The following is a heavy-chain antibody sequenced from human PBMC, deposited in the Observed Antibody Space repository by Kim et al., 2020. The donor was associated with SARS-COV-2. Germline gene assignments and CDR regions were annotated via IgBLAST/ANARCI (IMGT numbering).Heavy chain of an antibody. Sequence: SETLSLTCTVSGGSISSSSYYWGWIRQPPGKGLEWIGSIYYSGSTYYNPSLKSRVTISVDTSKNQFSLKLSSVTAADTAVYYCARTWDYDFWSGVAYYYSGMDVWGQGTTVTVSS. D-gene: IGHD3-3*01. CDR3: ARTWDYDFWSGVAYYYSGMDV. V-gene: IGHV4-39*01. J-gene: IGHJ6*02. CDR2: IYYSGST. CDR1: GGSISSSSYY.